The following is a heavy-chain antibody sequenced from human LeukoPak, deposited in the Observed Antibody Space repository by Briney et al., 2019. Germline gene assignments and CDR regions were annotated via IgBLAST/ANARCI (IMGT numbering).Heavy chain of an antibody. CDR3: AGQVGATTGYGY. Sequence: GASVKVSCKGSGYTFTDYYMHWVRQAPGQGLEWMGWINPNSGGTNSAQKFQGRVTMTRDTSVSILYMELSSLRSDDTAVYYCAGQVGATTGYGYWGQGTLVTVSS. J-gene: IGHJ4*02. D-gene: IGHD1-26*01. V-gene: IGHV1-2*02. CDR2: INPNSGGT. CDR1: GYTFTDYY.